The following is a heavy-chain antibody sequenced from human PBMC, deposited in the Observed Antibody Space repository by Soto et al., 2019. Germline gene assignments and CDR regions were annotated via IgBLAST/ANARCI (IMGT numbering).Heavy chain of an antibody. Sequence: PSETLSLTCTISGGSVSSSSYYWGWVRQPPGKGLEWIGSVYYSGSTYYNPSLESRVTISVDKSKNQFSLKLISLSAADTAVYYCARGHQLSAYYDFWSGYHFDYWGQGTLVTVSS. CDR2: VYYSGST. CDR1: GGSVSSSSYY. V-gene: IGHV4-39*01. D-gene: IGHD3-3*01. J-gene: IGHJ4*02. CDR3: ARGHQLSAYYDFWSGYHFDY.